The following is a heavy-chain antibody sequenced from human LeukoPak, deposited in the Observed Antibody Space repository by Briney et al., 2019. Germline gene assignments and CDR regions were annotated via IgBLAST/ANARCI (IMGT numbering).Heavy chain of an antibody. CDR2: INPNSGGT. V-gene: IGHV1-2*02. D-gene: IGHD1-14*01. Sequence: ASVKVSFKASGYTFTGYYMHWVRQAPGQGLEWLGWINPNSGGTNYAQKFQDRVTLTRDTSISTAYMELSSLRSDDTAVYYCARALTGDRAEYFQFWGQGTLVTVSS. CDR3: ARALTGDRAEYFQF. J-gene: IGHJ1*01. CDR1: GYTFTGYY.